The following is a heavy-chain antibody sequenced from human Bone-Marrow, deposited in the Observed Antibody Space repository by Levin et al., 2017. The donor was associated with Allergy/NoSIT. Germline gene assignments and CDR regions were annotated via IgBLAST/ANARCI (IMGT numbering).Heavy chain of an antibody. J-gene: IGHJ4*02. D-gene: IGHD1-14*01. Sequence: ESGPTLVKPTQTLTFTCTFSGFSLSTYGLGVGWIRQPPGKALEWLALIYWNDHTRYSPSLKSRLIITKDPSKNQVTLTVTNMDPVDTGRYYYAHRSLLAPRTDCGHWGQGIMVAVSS. CDR1: GFSLSTYGLG. CDR2: IYWNDHT. CDR3: AHRSLLAPRTDCGH. V-gene: IGHV2-5*01.